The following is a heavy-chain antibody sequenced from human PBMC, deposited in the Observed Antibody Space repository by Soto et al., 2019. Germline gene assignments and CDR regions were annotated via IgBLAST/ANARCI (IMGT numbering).Heavy chain of an antibody. J-gene: IGHJ4*02. CDR2: IIPIFGTA. CDR1: GGTFSSYA. D-gene: IGHD3-10*01. Sequence: SVKGSCKASGGTFSSYAISWVRQAPGQGLEWMGGIIPIFGTANYAQKFQGRVTITADESTSTAYMELSSLRSEDTAVYYCARDMVGVKTLDYWGQGTLVTVSS. V-gene: IGHV1-69*13. CDR3: ARDMVGVKTLDY.